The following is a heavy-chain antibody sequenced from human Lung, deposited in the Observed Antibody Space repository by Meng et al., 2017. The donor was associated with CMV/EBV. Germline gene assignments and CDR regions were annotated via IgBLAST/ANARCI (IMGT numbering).Heavy chain of an antibody. J-gene: IGHJ4*02. CDR2: ISYDGSNK. CDR1: GFTLSSYA. V-gene: IGHV3-30*04. D-gene: IGHD3-10*01. Sequence: SCAASGFTLSSYAMHWVRQAPGKGLEWVAVISYDGSNKYYADSVKGRFTISRDNSKNTLYLQMNSLRAEDTAVYYCARDRTAGLWFGELVYGPDLGYWGQGXLVTVSS. CDR3: ARDRTAGLWFGELVYGPDLGY.